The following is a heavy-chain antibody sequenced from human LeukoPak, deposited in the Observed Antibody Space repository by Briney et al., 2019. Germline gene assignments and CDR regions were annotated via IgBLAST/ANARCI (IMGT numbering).Heavy chain of an antibody. CDR1: GFTFSSYW. CDR2: INSDGSST. V-gene: IGHV3-74*01. CDR3: ARARDYCSSATCYNWFDP. J-gene: IGHJ5*02. D-gene: IGHD2-2*01. Sequence: GGSLRLSYAASGFTFSSYWMHWVRQAPGKGLVWVSRINSDGSSTSYADSVKGRFTISRDNAKNTLYLQMNSLRAEDTAVYYCARARDYCSSATCYNWFDPWGQGTLVTVSS.